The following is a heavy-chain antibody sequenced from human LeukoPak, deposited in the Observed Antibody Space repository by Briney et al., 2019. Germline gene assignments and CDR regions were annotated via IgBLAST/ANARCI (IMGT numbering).Heavy chain of an antibody. J-gene: IGHJ4*02. CDR3: AKLAKYFYGSETYYFFEH. D-gene: IGHD3-10*01. Sequence: GGSLRLSCAASGFTFSSYEMNWVRQAPGKGLERLSYISSSGSTIYYADSVKGRFTISRDNAKNSLYLQMNSLRVEDTAVYYCAKLAKYFYGSETYYFFEHWGQGTPVTASS. CDR2: ISSSGSTI. V-gene: IGHV3-48*03. CDR1: GFTFSSYE.